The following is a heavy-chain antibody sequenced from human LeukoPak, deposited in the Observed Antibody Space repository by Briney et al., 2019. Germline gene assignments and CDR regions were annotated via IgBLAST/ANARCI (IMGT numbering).Heavy chain of an antibody. CDR2: ISSDGNNK. J-gene: IGHJ4*02. Sequence: HPGGSLRLSCAASGFTFSSYGMHWVRQAPGKGLEWVAAISSDGNNKYYADSVKGRFTISRDNSKNTLYLQMNSLRAEDTAVFYCAKSGYSYGYADYWGQGTLVTVSS. CDR1: GFTFSSYG. V-gene: IGHV3-30*18. CDR3: AKSGYSYGYADY. D-gene: IGHD5-18*01.